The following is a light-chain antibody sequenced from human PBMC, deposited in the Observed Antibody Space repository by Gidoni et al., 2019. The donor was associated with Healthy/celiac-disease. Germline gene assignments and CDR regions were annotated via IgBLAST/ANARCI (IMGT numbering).Light chain of an antibody. CDR2: AAS. V-gene: IGKV1-39*01. CDR3: QQSYSTPPS. Sequence: DIQMSQSPSSPSASVGDRVTITCRASQSISSYLNWYQQKPGKAPKLLIYAASSLQSGVPSRFSGSGSGTDFTLTISSLQPEDFATYYCQQSYSTPPSFXXXTKLEIK. CDR1: QSISSY. J-gene: IGKJ2*03.